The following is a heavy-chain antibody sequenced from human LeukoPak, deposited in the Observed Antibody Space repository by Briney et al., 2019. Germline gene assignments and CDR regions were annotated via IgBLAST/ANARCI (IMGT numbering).Heavy chain of an antibody. CDR3: AALKVPAPMGV. CDR2: ISSSGSTI. J-gene: IGHJ6*03. D-gene: IGHD2-2*01. Sequence: GGSLRLSCAAAGFTFSSYEMNWVRQAPGGGLEWVSYISSSGSTIYYADSVKGRFTISRDNAKNSLYLQMNSLRAEDTAVYYCAALKVPAPMGVWGKGTTVTVSS. V-gene: IGHV3-48*03. CDR1: GFTFSSYE.